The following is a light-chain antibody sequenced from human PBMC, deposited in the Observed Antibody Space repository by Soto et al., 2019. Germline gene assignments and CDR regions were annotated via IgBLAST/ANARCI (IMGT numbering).Light chain of an antibody. J-gene: IGKJ5*01. CDR1: QSVSSSY. Sequence: RQAPVSLSLSPGERGTLSCRDSQSVSSSYLAWYQQKPGQAPRLLIYGASSRAPGIPARFSGSGSGTDFTLTITPLQPEDFAVYFCQQSGRSPLTFGEGTRLEIK. CDR3: QQSGRSPLT. V-gene: IGKV3-20*01. CDR2: GAS.